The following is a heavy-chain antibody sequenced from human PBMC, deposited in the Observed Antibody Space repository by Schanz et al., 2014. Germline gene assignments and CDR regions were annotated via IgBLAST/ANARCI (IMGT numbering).Heavy chain of an antibody. CDR3: AKDHPSSGWPAFDV. D-gene: IGHD6-19*01. J-gene: IGHJ4*02. CDR1: GFTVNNYA. Sequence: EVQLLESGGGLVQPGGSLRLSCTVSGFTVNNYAMNWVRQAPGRGLEWVSRMIGSGSSVFYADSVKGRFTISRDNSKNTLYLQMNSLRAEDTAVYYCAKDHPSSGWPAFDVWGQGTQVTVSS. CDR2: MIGSGSSV. V-gene: IGHV3-23*01.